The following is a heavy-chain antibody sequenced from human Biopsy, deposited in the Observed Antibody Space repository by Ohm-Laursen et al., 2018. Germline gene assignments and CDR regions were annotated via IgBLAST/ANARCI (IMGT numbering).Heavy chain of an antibody. CDR3: STGGGDFYYNGMDV. CDR1: GFTFGDAW. Sequence: SLRLSCTASGFTFGDAWMSWIRQAPGKGLEWVGRIKSKFDGETTDYAAPMKGRFIISRDDSKSTLFLQMNSLKVEDTGVYFCSTGGGDFYYNGMDVWGQGTTVTVSS. V-gene: IGHV3-15*01. D-gene: IGHD3-16*01. CDR2: IKSKFDGETT. J-gene: IGHJ6*02.